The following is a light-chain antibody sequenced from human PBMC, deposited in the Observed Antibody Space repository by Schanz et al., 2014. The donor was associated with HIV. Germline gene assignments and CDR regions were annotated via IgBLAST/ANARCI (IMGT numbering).Light chain of an antibody. CDR3: QQASSFPLT. Sequence: QLTQSPSTLSASVGDRVSITCRTTESISEWLAWYQQKPGKAPKLLIYAASTLQSEVPSRFSGSGSGTDFTLTINSLQPEDFATYYCQQASSFPLTFGGGTKVQIK. J-gene: IGKJ4*01. CDR2: AAS. CDR1: ESISEW. V-gene: IGKV1-12*01.